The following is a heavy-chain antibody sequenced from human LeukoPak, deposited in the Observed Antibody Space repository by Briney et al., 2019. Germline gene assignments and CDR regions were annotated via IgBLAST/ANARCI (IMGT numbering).Heavy chain of an antibody. V-gene: IGHV3-7*01. J-gene: IGHJ3*02. CDR2: IKQDGSEK. CDR3: ARDSWGALDI. CDR1: GFSFSSYW. Sequence: GGSLRLSCATSGFSFSSYWMNWVRQAPGKGLEWVANIKQDGSEKYYVDSVKGRFTISRDNAKNSLYLQMNSLRAEDTDVYYCARDSWGALDIWGQGTMVTVSS. D-gene: IGHD3-16*01.